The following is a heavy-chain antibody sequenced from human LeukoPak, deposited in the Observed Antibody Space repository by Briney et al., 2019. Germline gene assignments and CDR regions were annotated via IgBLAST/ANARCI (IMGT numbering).Heavy chain of an antibody. Sequence: ASLKLSCKASGYTFTSFVISWVRQAPGQGLEWIWCISVNGGNTNYAQKVQGRVTMTADTSTSTTYMELRSLRSDDTAVYYCARSGGWAREDYKADAFDIWGQGTMVTVSS. CDR3: ARSGGWAREDYKADAFDI. V-gene: IGHV1-18*01. CDR1: GYTFTSFV. J-gene: IGHJ3*02. CDR2: ISVNGGNT. D-gene: IGHD4-11*01.